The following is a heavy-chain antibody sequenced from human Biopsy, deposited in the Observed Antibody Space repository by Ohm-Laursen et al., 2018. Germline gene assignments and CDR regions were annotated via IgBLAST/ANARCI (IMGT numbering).Heavy chain of an antibody. CDR2: INHSGRT. Sequence: GTLSLTCAVYGESFNGYHWSWIRQTPGKGLEWIGEINHSGRTNYNPSLKSRVTISVDTSKNQFSLKVRSVTAADTAVYYCVRGVDYYDPYHYYALDVWGQGTTVTVSS. V-gene: IGHV4-34*01. CDR1: GESFNGYH. D-gene: IGHD3-22*01. CDR3: VRGVDYYDPYHYYALDV. J-gene: IGHJ6*02.